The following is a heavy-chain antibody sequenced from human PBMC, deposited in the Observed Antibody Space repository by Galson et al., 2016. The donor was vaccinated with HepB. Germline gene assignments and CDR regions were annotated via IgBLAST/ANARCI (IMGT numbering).Heavy chain of an antibody. CDR1: GFSLSNYG. D-gene: IGHD6-19*01. CDR2: ISGSGEST. Sequence: SLRLSCAASGFSLSNYGMTWVRQSPGKGQEWVSSISGSGESTFFADSVKGRFTISRDNSKNTLYLQMNSLRAEDTAVYYCAKRQMDSGWYGVYYHYMDVWGKATTVTVSS. V-gene: IGHV3-23*01. J-gene: IGHJ6*03. CDR3: AKRQMDSGWYGVYYHYMDV.